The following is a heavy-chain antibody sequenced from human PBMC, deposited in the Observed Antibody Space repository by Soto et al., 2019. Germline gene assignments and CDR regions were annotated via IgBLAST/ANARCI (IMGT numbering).Heavy chain of an antibody. CDR3: ARDTAYDWAFDI. CDR1: GGSISSGGYY. CDR2: IYYSGST. V-gene: IGHV4-31*03. J-gene: IGHJ3*02. D-gene: IGHD3-3*01. Sequence: NPSETLSLTCTVSGGSISSGGYYWSWIRQHPGKGLEWIGYIYYSGSTYYNPSLKSRVTISVDTSKNQFSLKLSSVTAADTAVYYCARDTAYDWAFDIWGQGTMVTVSS.